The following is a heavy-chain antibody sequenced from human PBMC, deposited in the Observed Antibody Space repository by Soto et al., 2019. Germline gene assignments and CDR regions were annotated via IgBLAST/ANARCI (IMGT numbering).Heavy chain of an antibody. V-gene: IGHV3-43*01. CDR1: GFTFDDYT. J-gene: IGHJ6*02. D-gene: IGHD5-18*01. CDR2: ISWDGGST. CDR3: AKDIRGYSYGYYYGMDV. Sequence: GGSLRLSCAASGFTFDDYTMHWVRQAPGKGLEWVSLISWDGGSTYYADSVKGRFTISRDNSKNSLYLQMNSLRTEDTALYYCAKDIRGYSYGYYYGMDVWGQGTTVTVSS.